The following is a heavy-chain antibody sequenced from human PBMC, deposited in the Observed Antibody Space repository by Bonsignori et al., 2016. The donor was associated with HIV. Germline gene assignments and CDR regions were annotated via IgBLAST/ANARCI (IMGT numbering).Heavy chain of an antibody. Sequence: WIRQPPGKRLEWVANIKEDGSENYYLASVKGRFTISRDNARNSLYLQMNNLRAEDTAVYYCARDLMRYGGVNYWGQGTLVTVSS. V-gene: IGHV3-7*01. CDR3: ARDLMRYGGVNY. D-gene: IGHD3-16*01. J-gene: IGHJ4*02. CDR2: IKEDGSEN.